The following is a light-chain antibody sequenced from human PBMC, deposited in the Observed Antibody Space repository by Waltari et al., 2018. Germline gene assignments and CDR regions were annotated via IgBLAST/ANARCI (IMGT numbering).Light chain of an antibody. CDR3: CSYAGSYTWV. J-gene: IGLJ3*02. CDR2: GVS. CDR1: SSDVGGYNY. V-gene: IGLV2-11*01. Sequence: QSALTQPRSVSGSPGQSVTISCTGTSSDVGGYNYVSWYQQHPGKAPKLLIYGVSKWPSGVPDRFSGSTSGHTASLPISGLQAEDEADYYCCSYAGSYTWVFGGGTKLTVL.